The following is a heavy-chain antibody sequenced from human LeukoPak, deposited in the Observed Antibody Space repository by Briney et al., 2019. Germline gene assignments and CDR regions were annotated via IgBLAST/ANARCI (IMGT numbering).Heavy chain of an antibody. CDR3: ARDWGYCSSTSCYSDFDY. CDR1: GFTFSSYA. D-gene: IGHD2-2*01. Sequence: PGGSLRLSCAAPGFTFSSYAMHWVRQAPGKGLEWVAVISYDGSNKYYADSVKGRFTISRDNSKNTLYLQMNSLRAEDTAVYYCARDWGYCSSTSCYSDFDYWGQGTLVTVSS. CDR2: ISYDGSNK. J-gene: IGHJ4*02. V-gene: IGHV3-30-3*01.